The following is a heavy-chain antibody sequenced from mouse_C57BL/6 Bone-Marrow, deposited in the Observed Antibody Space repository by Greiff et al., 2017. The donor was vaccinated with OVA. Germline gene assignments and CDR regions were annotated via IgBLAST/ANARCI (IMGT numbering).Heavy chain of an antibody. CDR2: ISGGGGNT. V-gene: IGHV5-9*01. Sequence: EVKLMESGGGLVKPGGSLKLSCAASGFTFSSYTMSWVRQTPEKRLEWVATISGGGGNTYYPDSVKGRFTISRDNAKNTLYLQMSSLRSEDTALYYCARHNYGSSPFAYWGQGTLVTVSA. D-gene: IGHD1-1*01. CDR1: GFTFSSYT. CDR3: ARHNYGSSPFAY. J-gene: IGHJ3*01.